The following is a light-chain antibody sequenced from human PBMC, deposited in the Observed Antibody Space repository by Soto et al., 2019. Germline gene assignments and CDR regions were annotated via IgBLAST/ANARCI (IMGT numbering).Light chain of an antibody. CDR3: ETWDSNTHV. CDR2: LEGSGSY. V-gene: IGLV4-60*02. CDR1: SGHSSYI. J-gene: IGLJ3*02. Sequence: QPVLTQSYSASASLGSSVKLTCTLSSGHSSYIIAWHQQQPGKAPRYLMKLEGSGSYNKGSGVPDRFSGSSSGADRYLTISILQFEDEADYYCETWDSNTHVFGGGTKLTVL.